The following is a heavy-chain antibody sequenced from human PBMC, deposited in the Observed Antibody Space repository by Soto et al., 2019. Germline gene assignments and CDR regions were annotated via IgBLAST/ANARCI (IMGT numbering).Heavy chain of an antibody. Sequence: EVQLLESGGGLVQPGGSLRLSRAASGFTFSTFAMTWVRQAPGKGLEWVSAISGSGDNTYYADSVKGRFTMSRDNSKSTLYLQMHSLRGDDTAVYHCAKGRGVLFYFDQWGQGTLVTVSS. J-gene: IGHJ4*02. D-gene: IGHD2-21*01. CDR2: ISGSGDNT. V-gene: IGHV3-23*01. CDR1: GFTFSTFA. CDR3: AKGRGVLFYFDQ.